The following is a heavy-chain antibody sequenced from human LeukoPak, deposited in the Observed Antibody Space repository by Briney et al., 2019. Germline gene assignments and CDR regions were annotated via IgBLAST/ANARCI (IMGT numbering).Heavy chain of an antibody. D-gene: IGHD6-6*01. CDR3: ARQGGDSSSSNPIDY. J-gene: IGHJ4*02. CDR2: IYPGDSDT. Sequence: HGESLKISCKGSGYSFTSYWIGWVRQMPGKGLEWMGNIYPGDSDTRYSPSFRGQVTISADKSISTAYLQWSSLKASDTAMYYCARQGGDSSSSNPIDYWGQGTLVTVSS. V-gene: IGHV5-51*01. CDR1: GYSFTSYW.